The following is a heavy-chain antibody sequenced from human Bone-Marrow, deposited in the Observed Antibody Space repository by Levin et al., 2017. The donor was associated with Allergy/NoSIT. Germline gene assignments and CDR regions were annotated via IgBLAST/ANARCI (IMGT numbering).Heavy chain of an antibody. CDR3: ARRGDIKLPPDIVVVPAALPGGWFDP. D-gene: IGHD2-2*01. J-gene: IGHJ5*02. Sequence: SQTLSLTCTVSGGSISSGGYYWSWIRQHPGKGLEWIGYIYYSGSTYYNPSLKSRVTISVDTSKNQFSLKLSSVTAADTAVYYCARRGDIKLPPDIVVVPAALPGGWFDPWGQGTLVTVSS. CDR1: GGSISSGGYY. V-gene: IGHV4-31*02. CDR2: IYYSGST.